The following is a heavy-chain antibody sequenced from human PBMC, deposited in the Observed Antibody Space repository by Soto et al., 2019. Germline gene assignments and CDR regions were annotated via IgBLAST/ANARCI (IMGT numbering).Heavy chain of an antibody. V-gene: IGHV3-30*14. Sequence: GGSLRLSCAASGFTFSSYAMHWVRQAPGKGLEWVAVISYDGSNKYYADFVKGRFTISRDNSKNTLYLQMNSLRAEDTAVYYCARHGYNYGGGYFDYWGQGTLVTVSS. D-gene: IGHD5-18*01. CDR3: ARHGYNYGGGYFDY. CDR2: ISYDGSNK. CDR1: GFTFSSYA. J-gene: IGHJ4*02.